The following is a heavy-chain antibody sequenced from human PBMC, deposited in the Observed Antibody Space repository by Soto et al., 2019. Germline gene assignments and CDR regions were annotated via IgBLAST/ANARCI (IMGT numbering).Heavy chain of an antibody. CDR1: GFTFSSYS. CDR3: ARALGGSSLYFYYMDV. D-gene: IGHD6-6*01. V-gene: IGHV3-21*01. J-gene: IGHJ6*03. CDR2: ISSSSSYI. Sequence: GGSLRLSCAASGFTFSSYSMNWVRQAPGKGLEWVSSISSSSSYIYYADSVKGRFTISRDNAKNSLYLQMNSLRAEDTAVYYCARALGGSSLYFYYMDVWGKGTTVTVSS.